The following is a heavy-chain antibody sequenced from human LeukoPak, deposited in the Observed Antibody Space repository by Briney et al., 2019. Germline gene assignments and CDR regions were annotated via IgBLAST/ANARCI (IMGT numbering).Heavy chain of an antibody. V-gene: IGHV4-34*01. J-gene: IGHJ5*02. Sequence: PSETLSLTCAVYGGSFSGYYWSWIRQPPGKGLEWIGEINHSGSTSYNPSLKSRVTISVDTSKNQFSLKLSSVTAADTAVYYCARREGSSSSHSWFDPWGQGTLVTVSS. D-gene: IGHD6-6*01. CDR1: GGSFSGYY. CDR2: INHSGST. CDR3: ARREGSSSSHSWFDP.